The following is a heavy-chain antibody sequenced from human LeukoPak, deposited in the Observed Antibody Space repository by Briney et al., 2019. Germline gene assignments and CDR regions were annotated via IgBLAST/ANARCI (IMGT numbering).Heavy chain of an antibody. Sequence: ASVKVSCEASGYTFTSYGISWVRQAPGQGLEWMGWISAYNGNTNYAQKLQGRVTMTTDTSTSTAYMELRSLRSDDTAVYYCARGGYYYGSGSYYGYWGQGTLVTVSS. D-gene: IGHD3-10*01. V-gene: IGHV1-18*01. CDR2: ISAYNGNT. J-gene: IGHJ4*02. CDR3: ARGGYYYGSGSYYGY. CDR1: GYTFTSYG.